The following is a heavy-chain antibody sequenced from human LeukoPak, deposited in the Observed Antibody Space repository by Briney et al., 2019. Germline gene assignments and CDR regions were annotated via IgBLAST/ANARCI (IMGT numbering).Heavy chain of an antibody. V-gene: IGHV3-21*06. Sequence: GGSLRLSCTASGLTFSTSGFNWVRQAPGKGLEWVASIGPTGSDRYHADSIKGRFTFSRDNANNFLYLQMNSLRAEDTAVYYCATETNGRHYDYWGQGTLLTVSS. J-gene: IGHJ4*02. D-gene: IGHD1-14*01. CDR3: ATETNGRHYDY. CDR1: GLTFSTSG. CDR2: IGPTGSDR.